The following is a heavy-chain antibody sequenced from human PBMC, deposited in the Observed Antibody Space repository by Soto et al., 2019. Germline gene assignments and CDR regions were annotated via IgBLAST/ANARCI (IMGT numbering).Heavy chain of an antibody. D-gene: IGHD1-26*01. J-gene: IGHJ4*02. CDR1: GFTFSSYA. CDR2: ISGSGGST. V-gene: IGHV3-23*01. CDR3: EKNAHEWELRVFDY. Sequence: EVKLLESGGGLVQPGGSLRLSCAASGFTFSSYAMSWVRQAPGKGLEWVSAISGSGGSTYYADSVTGRFTISRDNSKNTLYLQTNGLRAEYPAVYDFEKNAHEWELRVFDYWGQGALVAFAS.